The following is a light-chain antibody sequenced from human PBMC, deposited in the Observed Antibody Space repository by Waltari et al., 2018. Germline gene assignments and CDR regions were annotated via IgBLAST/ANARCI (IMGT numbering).Light chain of an antibody. J-gene: IGLJ7*01. V-gene: IGLV1-51*02. CDR3: GTWDSSLSGAV. CDR2: EDN. CDR1: SSNIGTNY. Sequence: QSVLTQPPSVSAAPGQRVTISCSGGSSNIGTNYVSWYRQFPGTAPKLLIYEDNERPSGVPGRCSGSKSGTSATLDITGLQAGDEADYYCGTWDSSLSGAVFGGGTHLTVL.